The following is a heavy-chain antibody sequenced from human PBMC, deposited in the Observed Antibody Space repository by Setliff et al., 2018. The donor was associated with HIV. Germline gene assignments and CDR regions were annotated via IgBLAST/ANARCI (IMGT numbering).Heavy chain of an antibody. D-gene: IGHD2-2*01. CDR3: AKDIIPAGLFHDL. CDR2: ISSSGFPI. Sequence: GGSLRLSCEASGFTFSTYGMNWVRHAPGKGLEWVAQISSSGFPIYYADSVRGRFTASRDNGKNSVYLQMHSLRVEDTALYYCAKDIIPAGLFHDLWGQGTLVTVSS. CDR1: GFTFSTYG. J-gene: IGHJ5*02. V-gene: IGHV3-48*01.